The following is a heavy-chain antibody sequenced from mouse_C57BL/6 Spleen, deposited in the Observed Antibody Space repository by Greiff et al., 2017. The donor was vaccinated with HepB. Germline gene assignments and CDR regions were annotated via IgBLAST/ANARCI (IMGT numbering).Heavy chain of an antibody. J-gene: IGHJ4*01. D-gene: IGHD2-4*01. CDR1: GYTFTSYT. Sequence: VQLQQSGAELARPGASVKMSCKASGYTFTSYTMHWVKQRPGQGLEWIGYINPSSGYTKYNQKFKDKATLTADKSSSTAYMQLSSLTSEDSAVYNCARNEYDGDAMDYWGQGTSDTVSS. V-gene: IGHV1-4*01. CDR2: INPSSGYT. CDR3: ARNEYDGDAMDY.